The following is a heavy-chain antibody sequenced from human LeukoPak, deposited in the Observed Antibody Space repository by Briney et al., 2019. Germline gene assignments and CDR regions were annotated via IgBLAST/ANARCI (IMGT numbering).Heavy chain of an antibody. CDR2: IYTSGST. CDR1: GGSFSGYY. V-gene: IGHV4-59*10. Sequence: SETLSLTCAVYGGSFSGYYWSWIRQPAGKGLEWIGRIYTSGSTNYNPSLKSRVTISVDTSKNQFSLKLSSVTAADTAVYYCASRYRSSSSLYYYYYYMDVWGKGTTATVSS. CDR3: ASRYRSSSSLYYYYYYMDV. D-gene: IGHD6-13*01. J-gene: IGHJ6*03.